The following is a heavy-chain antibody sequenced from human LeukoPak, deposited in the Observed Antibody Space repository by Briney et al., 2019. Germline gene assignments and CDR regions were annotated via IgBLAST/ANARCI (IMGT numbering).Heavy chain of an antibody. CDR1: GYTLTELS. D-gene: IGHD2-2*02. V-gene: IGHV1-24*01. CDR2: FDPEDGET. Sequence: ASVKVSCKVSGYTLTELSMHWVRQAPGKGLEWMGGFDPEDGETIYAQKFQGRVTMTEDTSTDTAYMELSSLRSEDTAVYYCATRGNCSSTSSYRVGRGYYMDVWGKGTTVTVSS. CDR3: ATRGNCSSTSSYRVGRGYYMDV. J-gene: IGHJ6*03.